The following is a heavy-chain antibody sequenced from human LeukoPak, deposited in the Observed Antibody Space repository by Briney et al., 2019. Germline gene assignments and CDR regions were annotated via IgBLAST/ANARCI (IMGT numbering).Heavy chain of an antibody. CDR1: GFTFSSYA. V-gene: IGHV3-23*01. J-gene: IGHJ4*02. D-gene: IGHD3-22*01. Sequence: GGSLRLSCAASGFTFSSYAMSWVRQALGKGLEWVSAISGSGGSTYYADSVKGRFTISRDNSKNTLYLQMNSLRAEDTAVYYCAKAPSMIVVVNFDYWGQGTLVTVSS. CDR3: AKAPSMIVVVNFDY. CDR2: ISGSGGST.